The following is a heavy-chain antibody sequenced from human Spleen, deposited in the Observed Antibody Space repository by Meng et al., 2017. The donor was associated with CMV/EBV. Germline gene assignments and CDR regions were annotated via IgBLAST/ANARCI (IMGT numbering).Heavy chain of an antibody. Sequence: GESLKISCAASGFSFSDYYMTWIRQAPGKGLEWLSYISSTGDIMYYADSVKGRFTVSRDNAKRILYLQMNSLRDEDTAVYYCARDRGSTGFSALGMDVWGQGTTVTVSS. CDR2: ISSTGDIM. D-gene: IGHD2-8*02. CDR1: GFSFSDYY. CDR3: ARDRGSTGFSALGMDV. J-gene: IGHJ6*02. V-gene: IGHV3-11*01.